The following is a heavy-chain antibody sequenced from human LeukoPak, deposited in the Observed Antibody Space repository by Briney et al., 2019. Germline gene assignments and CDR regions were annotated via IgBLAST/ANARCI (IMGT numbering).Heavy chain of an antibody. CDR1: GFTFSNFG. V-gene: IGHV3-30*19. Sequence: GGSLRLSCAASGFTFSNFGMHWVRQAPGKGLEWVAVISYDGSNKYYADSVKGRFTISRDNSKNTLYLQMNSLRAEDTAVYYCARTRTYYYDSSGSDFDYWGQGTLVTVSS. J-gene: IGHJ4*02. D-gene: IGHD3-22*01. CDR3: ARTRTYYYDSSGSDFDY. CDR2: ISYDGSNK.